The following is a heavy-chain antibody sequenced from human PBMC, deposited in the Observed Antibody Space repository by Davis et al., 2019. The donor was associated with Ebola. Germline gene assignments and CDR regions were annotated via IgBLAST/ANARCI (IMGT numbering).Heavy chain of an antibody. D-gene: IGHD3-22*01. CDR2: IYTSEST. Sequence: PSETLSLTCTVSGGSISSYYWSWIRQPAGKGLEWIGRIYTSESTNYNPSLKSRVTMSVDTSKNQFSLKLSSVTAADTAVYYCARDVPVYYDSSGIADPWGQGTLVTVSS. CDR3: ARDVPVYYDSSGIADP. CDR1: GGSISSYY. V-gene: IGHV4-4*07. J-gene: IGHJ5*02.